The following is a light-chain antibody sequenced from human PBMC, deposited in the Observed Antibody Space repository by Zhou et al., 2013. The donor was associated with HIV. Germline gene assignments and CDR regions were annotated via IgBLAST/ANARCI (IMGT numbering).Light chain of an antibody. CDR3: QQYNSYPLT. CDR1: QSISNF. CDR2: TAS. J-gene: IGKJ4*01. Sequence: DIQMTQSPSSLSASVGDRVTITCRTSQSISNFLNWYQQKPGKAPNLLIYTASTLQSGVPSRFSGSGSGTDFTLTISSLQPEDFATYYCQQYNSYPLTFGGGTKVEIK. V-gene: IGKV1-39*01.